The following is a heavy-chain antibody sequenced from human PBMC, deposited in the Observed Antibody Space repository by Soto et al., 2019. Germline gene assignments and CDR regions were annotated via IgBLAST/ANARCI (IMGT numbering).Heavy chain of an antibody. CDR1: GGSISSGGYY. V-gene: IGHV4-31*03. Sequence: QVQLQESGPGLVKPSQTLSLTCTVSGGSISSGGYYWSWIRQHPGKGLEWIGYIYYSGSTYYNPSLKSRXXIXAXXSKNQFSLKLSSVTAADTAVYYCAVTRVDGYLFDYWGQGTLVTVSS. CDR2: IYYSGST. CDR3: AVTRVDGYLFDY. D-gene: IGHD5-12*01. J-gene: IGHJ4*02.